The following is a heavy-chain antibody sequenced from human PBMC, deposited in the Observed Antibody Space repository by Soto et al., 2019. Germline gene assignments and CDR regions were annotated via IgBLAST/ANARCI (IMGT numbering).Heavy chain of an antibody. CDR1: GDSVSSKTAA. Sequence: PSQTLSLTCAISGDSVSSKTAAWNWIRQSPSRGLEWLGRTYFRSKWYNDYAISVKSRITINPDTSKNQFSLLLNSVTPEDTAVYLCESVFFHHSFHGFAPWGRGTRVPVSS. J-gene: IGHJ5*02. CDR2: TYFRSKWYN. D-gene: IGHD2-15*01. CDR3: ESVFFHHSFHGFAP. V-gene: IGHV6-1*01.